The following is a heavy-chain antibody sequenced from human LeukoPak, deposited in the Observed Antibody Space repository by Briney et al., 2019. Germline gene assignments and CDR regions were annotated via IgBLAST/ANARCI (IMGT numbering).Heavy chain of an antibody. D-gene: IGHD6-13*01. CDR2: ISGSGGST. J-gene: IGHJ4*02. Sequence: PGGSLRLSYAASGFTFSSYAMSWVRQAPGKGLEWVSAISGSGGSTYYADSVKGRFTTSRDNSKNTLYLQMNSLRAEDTAVYYCAKGMDYSSSWYFDYWGQGTLVTVSS. V-gene: IGHV3-23*01. CDR1: GFTFSSYA. CDR3: AKGMDYSSSWYFDY.